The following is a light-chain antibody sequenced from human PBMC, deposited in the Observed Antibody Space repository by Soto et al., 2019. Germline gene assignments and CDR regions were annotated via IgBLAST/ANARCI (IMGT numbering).Light chain of an antibody. J-gene: IGLJ1*01. Sequence: QSALTQPASVSGSPGQSITISCTGTSSDVGGYNYVSWYQQHPGKAPKLLIYDVSNRPSEASNRFSGSKSGNTASLTISGLQAEDEADYYCSSYTGSTTLHYVFGTGTKLTVL. CDR2: DVS. CDR3: SSYTGSTTLHYV. CDR1: SSDVGGYNY. V-gene: IGLV2-14*01.